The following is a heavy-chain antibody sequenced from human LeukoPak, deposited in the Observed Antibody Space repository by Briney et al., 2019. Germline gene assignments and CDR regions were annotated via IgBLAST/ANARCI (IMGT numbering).Heavy chain of an antibody. CDR1: GYTFTGYY. CDR2: INPNSGGT. D-gene: IGHD4-17*01. Sequence: GASVKVSCKASGYTFTGYYMHWVRQAPGQGLEWMGWINPNSGGTNYAQKFQGRVTMTRDTSISTAYMELSRLRSDDTAVYYCARALTTATTDYYYYYMDVWGKGTTVTVSS. CDR3: ARALTTATTDYYYYYMDV. V-gene: IGHV1-2*02. J-gene: IGHJ6*03.